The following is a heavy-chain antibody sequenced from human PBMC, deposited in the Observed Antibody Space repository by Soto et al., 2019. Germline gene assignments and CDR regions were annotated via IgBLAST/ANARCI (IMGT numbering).Heavy chain of an antibody. Sequence: QITLKESGPTLVKPTQTLTLTCTFSGFSLSTSGVGVGWIRQPPGKALEWLALIYWDDDKRYSPSLKSRLTITMDTSKNQVVLTMTNMDPVDTATYYCAQDYDGNAFHIWGQGTMVTVSS. CDR1: GFSLSTSGVG. CDR3: AQDYDGNAFHI. D-gene: IGHD3-22*01. V-gene: IGHV2-5*02. CDR2: IYWDDDK. J-gene: IGHJ3*02.